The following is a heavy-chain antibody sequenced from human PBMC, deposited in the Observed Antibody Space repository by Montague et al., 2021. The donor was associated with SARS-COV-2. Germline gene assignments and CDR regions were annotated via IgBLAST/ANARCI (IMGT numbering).Heavy chain of an antibody. D-gene: IGHD3-22*01. V-gene: IGHV4-59*01. J-gene: IGHJ6*02. CDR3: ARGGYYDNTGYYSDYYYNMDV. CDR1: GGSIDSFY. CDR2: IFHSGRT. Sequence: SETLSLTCTVSGGSIDSFYWGWIRRPPGKGLEWIGCIFHSGRTYXXPSLKSRVSMSVDTSKNQVSLRLSSLTAADTAVYYCARGGYYDNTGYYSDYYYNMDVWGQGTTVTVSS.